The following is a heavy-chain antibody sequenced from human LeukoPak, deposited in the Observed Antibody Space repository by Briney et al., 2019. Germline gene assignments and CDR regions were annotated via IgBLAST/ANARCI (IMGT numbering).Heavy chain of an antibody. Sequence: SETLSLTCTVSGASISSYYWSWIRQPPGEGLEWIGYIYYSGSSNYNPSLKSRVTISLATAKDHFSLKLSSVTAADTAVYYCARDREGYGDGYFQHWGQGTLVTVSS. CDR2: IYYSGSS. CDR1: GASISSYY. J-gene: IGHJ1*01. D-gene: IGHD4-17*01. V-gene: IGHV4-59*12. CDR3: ARDREGYGDGYFQH.